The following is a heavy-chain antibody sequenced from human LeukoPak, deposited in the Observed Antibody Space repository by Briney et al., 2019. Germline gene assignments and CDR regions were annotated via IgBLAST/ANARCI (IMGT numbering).Heavy chain of an antibody. CDR1: GDSISSSSYY. D-gene: IGHD2-2*01. CDR2: IYYSGNT. Sequence: ASETLSLTCIVSGDSISSSSYYWGWVRQPPGKGLEWIGYIYYSGNTNYNPSLKSRVTISLDASKNQFSLKLSSVTAADTAVYYCARHVRGLERQLLWSSRGVTTAPVPMFSFDYWGQGTLVTVSS. V-gene: IGHV4-61*05. CDR3: ARHVRGLERQLLWSSRGVTTAPVPMFSFDY. J-gene: IGHJ4*02.